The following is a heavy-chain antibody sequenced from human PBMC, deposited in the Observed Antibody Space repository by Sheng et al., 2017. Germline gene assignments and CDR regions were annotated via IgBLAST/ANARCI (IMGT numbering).Heavy chain of an antibody. Sequence: EVQLVESGGGLVQPGGSLRLSCAASGFIVSSNYMSWVRQAPGKGLEWVSLIYSGGNTHYADSVKGRFIISRDNSKNTLYLQMNNLGDEDTAIYYCTGEFCRGGSCYPDYWGQGNPGHRLL. CDR2: IYSGGNT. V-gene: IGHV3-53*01. CDR1: GFIVSSNY. CDR3: TGEFCRGGSCYPDY. D-gene: IGHD2-15*01. J-gene: IGHJ4*02.